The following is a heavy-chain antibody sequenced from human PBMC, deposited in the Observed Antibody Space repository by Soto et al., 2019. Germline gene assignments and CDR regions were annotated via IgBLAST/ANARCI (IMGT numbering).Heavy chain of an antibody. CDR3: ARYGYSSGWYLGTGMDV. Sequence: QVQLVQSGAEVKKPGASLKVSCQASGYSFSDYGIVWVRQAPGQGLAWVGWISTYNGNTNYAQKFQGRVTMTTDTSANTAYMELRSLRSDDTAMYYCARYGYSSGWYLGTGMDVWGQGTPVTVSS. CDR1: GYSFSDYG. D-gene: IGHD6-19*01. CDR2: ISTYNGNT. J-gene: IGHJ6*02. V-gene: IGHV1-18*04.